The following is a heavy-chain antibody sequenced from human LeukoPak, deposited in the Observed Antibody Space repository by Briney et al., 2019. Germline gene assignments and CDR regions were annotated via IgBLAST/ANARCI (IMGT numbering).Heavy chain of an antibody. CDR2: IYTGGNT. D-gene: IGHD1-1*01. Sequence: GESLRLSCAASGFTISNYYMSWVRQAPGKGLEWVSVIYTGGNTYYTDAVKGRFTISRHNSKNTLYLQMNNLRAEDTAVYYCARGGPATTIDYWGRGTLVTVSS. J-gene: IGHJ4*02. V-gene: IGHV3-53*04. CDR3: ARGGPATTIDY. CDR1: GFTISNYY.